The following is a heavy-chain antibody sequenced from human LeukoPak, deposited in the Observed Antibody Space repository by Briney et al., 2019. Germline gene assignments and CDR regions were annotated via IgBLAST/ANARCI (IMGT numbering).Heavy chain of an antibody. CDR2: ISSSSSYI. V-gene: IGHV3-21*01. Sequence: GGSLRLSCAASGFTFSSYSMNWVRQAPGKGLEWVSSISSSSSYIYYADSVKGRFTISRDNAKNSLYLQMSSLRAEDTAVYYFARGGGYDPTHFDYWGQGTLVTVSS. D-gene: IGHD5-12*01. CDR1: GFTFSSYS. J-gene: IGHJ4*02. CDR3: ARGGGYDPTHFDY.